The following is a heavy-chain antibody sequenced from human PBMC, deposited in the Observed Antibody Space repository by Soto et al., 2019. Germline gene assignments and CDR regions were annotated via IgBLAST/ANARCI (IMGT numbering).Heavy chain of an antibody. Sequence: PGGSLRLSCAASGFTFSGSAMHWVRQASGKGLEWVGRIRSKANSYATAYAASVKGRFTISRDDSKNTAYLQMNSLKTEDTAVYYCTVYSYMVREEYYYYGMDVWGQGTTVTVSS. CDR2: IRSKANSYAT. CDR1: GFTFSGSA. J-gene: IGHJ6*02. D-gene: IGHD3-10*01. CDR3: TVYSYMVREEYYYYGMDV. V-gene: IGHV3-73*01.